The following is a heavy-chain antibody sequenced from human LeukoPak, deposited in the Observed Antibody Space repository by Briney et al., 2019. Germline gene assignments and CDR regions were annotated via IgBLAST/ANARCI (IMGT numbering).Heavy chain of an antibody. D-gene: IGHD6-19*01. CDR2: INHSGST. Sequence: PSETLSLTCAFYGGSFSGYYWSWIRQPPGKGLEWIGEINHSGSTNYNPSLKSRVTISVDTSKSQFSLKLSSVTAADTAVYYCARENSSGAVIDYWGQGTLVTVSS. J-gene: IGHJ4*02. CDR3: ARENSSGAVIDY. CDR1: GGSFSGYY. V-gene: IGHV4-34*01.